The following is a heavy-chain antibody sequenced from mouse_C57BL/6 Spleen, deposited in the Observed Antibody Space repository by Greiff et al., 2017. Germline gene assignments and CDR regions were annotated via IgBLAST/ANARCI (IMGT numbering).Heavy chain of an antibody. V-gene: IGHV1-82*01. CDR3: ARDWTGFAY. D-gene: IGHD4-1*01. Sequence: QVQLKESGPELVKPGASVKISCKASGYAFSSSWMNWVKQRPGKGLEWIGRIYPGDGDTNYNGKFKGKDTLTADKSSSTAYMQLSSLTSEDSAVXFCARDWTGFAYWGTGTLVTVSA. CDR2: IYPGDGDT. CDR1: GYAFSSSW. J-gene: IGHJ3*01.